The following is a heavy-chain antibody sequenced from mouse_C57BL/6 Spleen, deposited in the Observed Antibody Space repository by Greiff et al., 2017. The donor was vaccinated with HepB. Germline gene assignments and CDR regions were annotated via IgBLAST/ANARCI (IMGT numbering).Heavy chain of an antibody. CDR3: ARYDYGSSYGAMDY. V-gene: IGHV1-82*01. D-gene: IGHD1-1*01. J-gene: IGHJ4*01. CDR2: IYPGDGDT. Sequence: VQLQQSGPELVKPGASVKISCKASGYAFSSSWMNWVKQRPGKGLEWIGRIYPGDGDTNYNGKFKGKATLTADKSSSTAYMQLSSLTSEDSAVYFCARYDYGSSYGAMDYWGQGTSVTVSS. CDR1: GYAFSSSW.